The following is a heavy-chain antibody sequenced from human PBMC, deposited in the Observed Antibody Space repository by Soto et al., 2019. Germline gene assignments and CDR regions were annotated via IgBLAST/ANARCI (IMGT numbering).Heavy chain of an antibody. CDR3: ARDQSSIAARSYAFDI. CDR1: GGTFSSYA. CDR2: IIPIFGTA. J-gene: IGHJ3*02. D-gene: IGHD6-6*01. Sequence: QVQLVQSGAEVKKPGSSVKVSCKASGGTFSSYAISWVRQAPGQELEWMGGIIPIFGTANYAQKFQGRVTITADESTSTAYMELSSLRSEDTAVYYCARDQSSIAARSYAFDIWGQGTMVTVSS. V-gene: IGHV1-69*01.